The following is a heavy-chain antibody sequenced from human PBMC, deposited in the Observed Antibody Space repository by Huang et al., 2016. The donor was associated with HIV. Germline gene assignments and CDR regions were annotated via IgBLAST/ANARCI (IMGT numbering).Heavy chain of an antibody. CDR2: VYTRGSL. J-gene: IGHJ6*03. Sequence: QVQLQESGPGLVQPSQTLSLICTVSGDSISSGAFYWTWIRQSAGGGLQWIGHVYTRGSLCYNGSLRSRVTIALDTSKNQLSLNLRSVTAADTALYFCARGRGGTHSYFFYSMDVWGAGTAVIVSS. CDR3: ARGRGGTHSYFFYSMDV. D-gene: IGHD1-26*01. V-gene: IGHV4-61*09. CDR1: GDSISSGAFY.